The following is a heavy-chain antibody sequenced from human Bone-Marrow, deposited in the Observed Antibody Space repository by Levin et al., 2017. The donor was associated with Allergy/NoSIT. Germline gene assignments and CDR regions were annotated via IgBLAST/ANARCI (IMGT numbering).Heavy chain of an antibody. CDR2: ISGSGDDT. Sequence: PGGSLRLSCAASGFTFVNYAMGWVRQAPGKGLEWISGISGSGDDTYYADSVKGRFTVSRDNAKNMVYLQMNSLKVEDTATYYCRRPFSSGSGADYFVDLWGQGSLVTVSS. J-gene: IGHJ5*02. V-gene: IGHV3-23*01. D-gene: IGHD3-10*01. CDR3: RRPFSSGSGADYFVDL. CDR1: GFTFVNYA.